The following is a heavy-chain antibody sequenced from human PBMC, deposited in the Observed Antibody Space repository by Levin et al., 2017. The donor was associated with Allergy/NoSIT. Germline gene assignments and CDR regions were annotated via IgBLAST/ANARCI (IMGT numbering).Heavy chain of an antibody. V-gene: IGHV3-73*01. J-gene: IGHJ3*02. CDR2: IRSKANSYAT. CDR1: GFTFSGSA. D-gene: IGHD1-26*01. CDR3: TRLSPIVGAPNGTFDI. Sequence: GESLKISCAASGFTFSGSAMHWVRQASGKGLEWVGRIRSKANSYATAYAASVKGRFTISRDDSKNTAYLQMNSLKTEDTAVYYCTRLSPIVGAPNGTFDIWGQGTMVTVSS.